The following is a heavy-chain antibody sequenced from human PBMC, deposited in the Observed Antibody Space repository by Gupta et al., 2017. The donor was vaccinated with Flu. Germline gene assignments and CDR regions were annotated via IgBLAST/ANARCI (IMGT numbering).Heavy chain of an antibody. D-gene: IGHD2/OR15-2a*01. CDR2: ILGGVPT. J-gene: IGHJ4*02. Sequence: EVQVLESGGDLVQPGGSLRLSWSTSGFSFSTHAMAWVRQVPGKGLELVSSILGGVPTYYADSVKGRVAIFRDNDKNMVYLQMNNLRAEDTSVYYCAKFRGPRIGSMHLDYWGQGTLVTVSS. CDR1: GFSFSTHA. CDR3: AKFRGPRIGSMHLDY. V-gene: IGHV3-23*01.